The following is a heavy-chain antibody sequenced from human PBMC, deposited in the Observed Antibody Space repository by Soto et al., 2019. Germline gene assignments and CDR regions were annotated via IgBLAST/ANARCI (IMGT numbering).Heavy chain of an antibody. J-gene: IGHJ4*02. CDR3: AKGAGVWGYCSGGSCYLFDY. CDR1: GFTFSSYA. CDR2: ISGSGGST. V-gene: IGHV3-23*01. D-gene: IGHD2-15*01. Sequence: GGSLRLSCAASGFTFSSYAMSWVRQAPGKGLECVSAISGSGGSTYYADSVKGRFTISRDNSKNTLYLQMNSLRAEDTAVYYCAKGAGVWGYCSGGSCYLFDYWGQGTLVTVSS.